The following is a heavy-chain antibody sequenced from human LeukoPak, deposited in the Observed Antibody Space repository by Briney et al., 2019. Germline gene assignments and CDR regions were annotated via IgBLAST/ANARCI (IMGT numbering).Heavy chain of an antibody. J-gene: IGHJ6*02. CDR3: ATYTHWVAGDV. V-gene: IGHV3-7*01. CDR2: MNQDGSEK. Sequence: GGSLRLSCAASGFTFSESWMSWVRQAPGKGLEWVTNMNQDGSEKDYVDSVKGRFTISRDNARESLYLQMSSLRAEDTAVYYCATYTHWVAGDVWGHGTTVTVSS. D-gene: IGHD3-16*01. CDR1: GFTFSESW.